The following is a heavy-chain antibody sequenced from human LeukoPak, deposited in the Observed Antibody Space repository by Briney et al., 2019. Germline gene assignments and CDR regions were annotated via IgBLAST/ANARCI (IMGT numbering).Heavy chain of an antibody. Sequence: GRSLRLSCVASRFNFNTYGMHWVRQAPGKGLEWVAVMWYDGSNEYYADSVKGRFTISRDNSKNTLYLQVNSLRVEDTAVYYCARERRYFDWIPDGMDVWGQGTTVTVSS. CDR2: MWYDGSNE. V-gene: IGHV3-33*01. CDR1: RFNFNTYG. D-gene: IGHD3-9*01. CDR3: ARERRYFDWIPDGMDV. J-gene: IGHJ6*02.